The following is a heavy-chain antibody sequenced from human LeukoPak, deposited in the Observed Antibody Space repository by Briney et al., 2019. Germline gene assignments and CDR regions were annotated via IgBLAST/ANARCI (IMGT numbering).Heavy chain of an antibody. CDR3: ARDLRDGYNYRFDY. J-gene: IGHJ4*02. D-gene: IGHD5-24*01. CDR2: INPSGGST. CDR1: GYSFTSYW. V-gene: IGHV1-46*01. Sequence: GESLKISCQGSGYSFTSYWIGWVRQAPGQGLEWMGIINPSGGSTSYAQKFQGRVTMTRDMSTSTVYMELSSLRSEDTAVYYCARDLRDGYNYRFDYWGQGTLVTVSS.